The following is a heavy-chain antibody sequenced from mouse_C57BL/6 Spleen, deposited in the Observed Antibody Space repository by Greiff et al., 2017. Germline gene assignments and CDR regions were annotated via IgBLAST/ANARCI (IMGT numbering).Heavy chain of an antibody. D-gene: IGHD1-1*01. CDR3: ARHLLPGAMDY. CDR2: IWGVGST. Sequence: QVQLKQSGPGLVAPSQSLSITCTVSGFSLTSYGVDWVRQSPGKGLEWLGVIWGVGSTNYNSALKSRLSISKDNSKSHVFLKMNSLQTDDTAMYYCARHLLPGAMDYWGQGTSVTVSS. V-gene: IGHV2-6*01. CDR1: GFSLTSYG. J-gene: IGHJ4*01.